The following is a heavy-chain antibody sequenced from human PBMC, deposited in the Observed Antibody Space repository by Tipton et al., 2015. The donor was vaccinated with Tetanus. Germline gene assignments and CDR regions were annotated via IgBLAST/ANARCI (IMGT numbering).Heavy chain of an antibody. CDR2: IWYDGSNK. Sequence: SLRLSCAASGFTFSSYGMHWVRQAPGKGLEWVAVIWYDGSNKYYADSVKGRFTFSRDNSKYTLYLQMNSLRAEDTAMYYCARVPGIGAAPPDVWGQGTTVTVSS. CDR3: ARVPGIGAAPPDV. CDR1: GFTFSSYG. V-gene: IGHV3-33*01. D-gene: IGHD3-16*01. J-gene: IGHJ6*02.